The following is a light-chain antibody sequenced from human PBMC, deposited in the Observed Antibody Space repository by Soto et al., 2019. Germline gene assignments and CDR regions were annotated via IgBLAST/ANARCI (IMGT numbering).Light chain of an antibody. CDR1: TSDVGSYNY. J-gene: IGLJ1*01. CDR3: SSYKSSSTYV. V-gene: IGLV2-14*01. Sequence: QSVLTQPASVSGSPGQSIAISCTGTTSDVGSYNYVSWYQQHPGKAPKVIIYDVSNRPSGVSDRFSGSKSGNTASLTISGLQAEDEADYYCSSYKSSSTYVFGGGTKVTVL. CDR2: DVS.